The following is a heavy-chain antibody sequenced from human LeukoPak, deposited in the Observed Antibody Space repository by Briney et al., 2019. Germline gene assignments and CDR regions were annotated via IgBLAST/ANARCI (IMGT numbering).Heavy chain of an antibody. J-gene: IGHJ5*02. Sequence: SETLSLTCTVSGGSISSYYWSWIRQPPGKGLEWIGYIYYSGSTNYNPSLKSRVTISVDTSKNQFSLKLSSVTAADTAVYYCARTSTVTTGSRFDPWGQGTLVTVSS. CDR2: IYYSGST. CDR1: GGSISSYY. CDR3: ARTSTVTTGSRFDP. D-gene: IGHD4-17*01. V-gene: IGHV4-59*01.